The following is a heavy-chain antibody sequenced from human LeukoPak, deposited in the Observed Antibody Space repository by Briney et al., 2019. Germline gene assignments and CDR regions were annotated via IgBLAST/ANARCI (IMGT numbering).Heavy chain of an antibody. CDR1: GFTFDDYT. V-gene: IGHV3-9*01. J-gene: IGHJ4*02. Sequence: PGRSLRLSCAASGFTFDDYTMHWVRQAPWKGREWVSGISWNSGSIGYADSVKGRFTISRDNAKNSLYLQMNSLRAEDTALYYCAKDMILWFGEAAFDYWGQGTLVTVSS. CDR2: ISWNSGSI. D-gene: IGHD3-10*01. CDR3: AKDMILWFGEAAFDY.